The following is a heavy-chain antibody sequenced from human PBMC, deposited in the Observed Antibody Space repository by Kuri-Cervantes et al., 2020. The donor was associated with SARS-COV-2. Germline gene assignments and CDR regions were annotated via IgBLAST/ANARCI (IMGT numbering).Heavy chain of an antibody. CDR2: INHSGST. J-gene: IGHJ5*02. Sequence: GSLRLSCAVYGGSFSGYYWSWIRQPPGKGLEWIGEINHSGSTNYNPSLKSRVTISVDTSKNQFSLKLSSVTAADTAVYYCASLRSSAYYYDLPSDPWGQGTLVTVSS. D-gene: IGHD3-22*01. CDR1: GGSFSGYY. V-gene: IGHV4-34*01. CDR3: ASLRSSAYYYDLPSDP.